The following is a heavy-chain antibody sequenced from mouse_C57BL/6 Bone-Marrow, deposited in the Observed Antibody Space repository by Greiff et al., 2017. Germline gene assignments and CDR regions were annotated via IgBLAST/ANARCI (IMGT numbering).Heavy chain of an antibody. CDR1: GFTFTDYY. CDR2: IRNKANGYTT. Sequence: VQVVESGGGLVQPGGSLSLSCAASGFTFTDYYMSWVRQPPGKALEWLGFIRNKANGYTTEYSASVKGRFTISRDNSQSILYLQMNALRAEDSATYYCARGGSSGWFAYWGQGTLVTVSA. CDR3: ARGGSSGWFAY. D-gene: IGHD1-1*01. J-gene: IGHJ3*01. V-gene: IGHV7-3*01.